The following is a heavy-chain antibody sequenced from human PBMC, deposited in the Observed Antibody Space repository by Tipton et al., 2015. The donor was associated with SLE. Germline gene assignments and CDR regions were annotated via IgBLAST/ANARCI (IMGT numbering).Heavy chain of an antibody. J-gene: IGHJ6*02. Sequence: LRLSCTVSGGSISSSSYYWGWIRQPPGKGLEWIGSRYYSGSTDYNPSLKSRATISEDTPKNQFSLRLSSVTAADTAVYYCARYPYDSNGNHYYYFGMDVWGQGTTVTVSS. CDR2: RYYSGST. D-gene: IGHD3-22*01. CDR3: ARYPYDSNGNHYYYFGMDV. CDR1: GGSISSSSYY. V-gene: IGHV4-39*07.